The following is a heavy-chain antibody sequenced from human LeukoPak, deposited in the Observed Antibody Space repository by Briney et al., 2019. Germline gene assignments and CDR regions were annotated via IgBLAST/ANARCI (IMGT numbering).Heavy chain of an antibody. Sequence: GGSLRLSCAASGFTFSSYSMNWVRQAPGKGLEWVSSISSSSSYIYYADSVKGRFTVSRDNAKNSLYLQMNSLRAEDTAVYYCARDSGYSSGWYYFDYWGQGTLVTVSS. CDR1: GFTFSSYS. D-gene: IGHD6-19*01. V-gene: IGHV3-21*01. J-gene: IGHJ4*02. CDR3: ARDSGYSSGWYYFDY. CDR2: ISSSSSYI.